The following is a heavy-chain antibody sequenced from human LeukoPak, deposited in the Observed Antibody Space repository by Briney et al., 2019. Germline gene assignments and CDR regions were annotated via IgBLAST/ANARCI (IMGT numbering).Heavy chain of an antibody. CDR1: GGSISSYY. CDR2: IYYSGST. V-gene: IGHV4-59*01. Sequence: SETLSLTCTVSGGSISSYYWSWIRQPPGKGLEWIGYIYYSGSTNYNPSLKSRVTISVNTSKNQFSLKLSSVTAADTAVYYCAREYSYSSSWYGGDAFDIWGQGTMVTVSS. J-gene: IGHJ3*02. D-gene: IGHD6-13*01. CDR3: AREYSYSSSWYGGDAFDI.